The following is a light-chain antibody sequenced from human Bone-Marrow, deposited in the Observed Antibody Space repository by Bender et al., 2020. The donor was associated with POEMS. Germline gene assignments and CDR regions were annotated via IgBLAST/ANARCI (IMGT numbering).Light chain of an antibody. CDR1: NIGSET. Sequence: SYVLTQPPSVSVAPGQAARIACGGNNIGSETVHWYRQKPGQAPVLVIYKDNERPSGIIARFSGSSSGTTVTLTISGAQVDDEADYYCYSAADNNGVFGGGTRLTVL. CDR2: KDN. CDR3: YSAADNNGV. J-gene: IGLJ3*02. V-gene: IGLV3-27*01.